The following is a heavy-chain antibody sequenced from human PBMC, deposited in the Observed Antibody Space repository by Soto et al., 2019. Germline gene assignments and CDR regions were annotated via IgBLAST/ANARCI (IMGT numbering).Heavy chain of an antibody. V-gene: IGHV3-30-3*01. J-gene: IGHJ4*02. CDR1: GFTFSSYA. D-gene: IGHD3-22*01. Sequence: LRLSCAASGFTFSSYAMHWVRQAPGKGLEWVALISYDGSDKDYADSVKGRFTISRDNSRNTLFLQMNSLRAEDTAVYYCARDYYKYFDSSGYYRSPAYWGPGILVTVSS. CDR2: ISYDGSDK. CDR3: ARDYYKYFDSSGYYRSPAY.